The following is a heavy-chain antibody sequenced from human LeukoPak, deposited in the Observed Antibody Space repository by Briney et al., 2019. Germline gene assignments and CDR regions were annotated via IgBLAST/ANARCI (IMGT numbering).Heavy chain of an antibody. Sequence: GGSLRLSCAASGFTFNTYAMHWVRQAPGKGLEWVALIWCDGSNRDYADPVKGRFTVSRDNSKNTVYLQMNSLSPEDTAVYYCAKCGPYSSKWYFNLIAYWGHGTLVTVSS. CDR3: AKCGPYSSKWYFNLIAY. V-gene: IGHV3-30*02. J-gene: IGHJ4*01. CDR2: IWCDGSNR. CDR1: GFTFNTYA. D-gene: IGHD6-13*01.